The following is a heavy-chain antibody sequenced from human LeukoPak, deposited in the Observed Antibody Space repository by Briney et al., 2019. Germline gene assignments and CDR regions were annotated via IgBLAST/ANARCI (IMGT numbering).Heavy chain of an antibody. D-gene: IGHD3-22*01. CDR3: ASPYYYDSSGLDY. V-gene: IGHV3-11*04. CDR2: ISSSGSTI. J-gene: IGHJ4*02. CDR1: GGSISSSSYY. Sequence: LSLTCTVSGGSISSSSYYWGWIRQAPGKGLEWVSYISSSGSTIYYADSVKGRFTISRDNAKNSLYLQMNSLRAEDTAVYYCASPYYYDSSGLDYWGQGTLVTVSS.